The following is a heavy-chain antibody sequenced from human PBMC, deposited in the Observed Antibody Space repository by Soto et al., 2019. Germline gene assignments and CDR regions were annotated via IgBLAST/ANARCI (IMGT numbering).Heavy chain of an antibody. CDR3: ARDGSSWSNWFDH. Sequence: SVKVSCKASGVTFNRRDMRWVRQAPGQGLEWMGGIIPMFGTPHYAEKFQDRVTITADESTGTAYLELSSLTSEDTAVYYCARDGSSWSNWFDHWGQGTLVTVSS. CDR1: GVTFNRRD. V-gene: IGHV1-69*13. J-gene: IGHJ5*02. D-gene: IGHD6-13*01. CDR2: IIPMFGTP.